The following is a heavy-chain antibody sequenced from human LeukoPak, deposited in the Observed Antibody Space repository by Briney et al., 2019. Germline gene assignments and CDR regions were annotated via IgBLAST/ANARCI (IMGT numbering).Heavy chain of an antibody. J-gene: IGHJ2*01. CDR2: IIPIFGTA. D-gene: IGHD3-22*01. CDR1: GGTFSSYA. V-gene: IGHV1-69*01. CDR3: ARGTYYYDSSGYYYGL. Sequence: GSSVKVSCKASGGTFSSYAISWVRQAPGQGLEWMGGIIPIFGTANYAQKFQGRVTITADESTSTAYMELSGLRSEDTAVYYCARGTYYYDSSGYYYGLWGRGTLVTVSS.